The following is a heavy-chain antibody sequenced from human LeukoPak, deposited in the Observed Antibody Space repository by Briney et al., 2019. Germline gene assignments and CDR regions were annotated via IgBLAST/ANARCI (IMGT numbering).Heavy chain of an antibody. V-gene: IGHV3-33*01. CDR3: ARGGFDVWSGYRIDF. D-gene: IGHD3-3*01. CDR1: GFTFSAYG. Sequence: GGSLRLSCAASGFTFSAYGMQWVRQTPGKGLEWVAVLWYDGTNKYYADSVRGRFTISRDTSENTLSLQMSSLRAEDTAVYYCARGGFDVWSGYRIDFWGQGTLITVSS. CDR2: LWYDGTNK. J-gene: IGHJ4*02.